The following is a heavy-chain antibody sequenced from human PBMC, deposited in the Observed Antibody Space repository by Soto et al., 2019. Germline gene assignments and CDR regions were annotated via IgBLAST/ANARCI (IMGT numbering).Heavy chain of an antibody. CDR3: ARDRQYYDAYYYYMDV. CDR1: GLTFSDYY. Sequence: GGSLRLSCASSGLTFSDYYMILIRQAPGKGLERVSYISSSGSTIYYADSVKGRFTISRDNAKNSLYLQMNSLRAEDTAVYYCARDRQYYDAYYYYMDVWGKGTTVTVSS. V-gene: IGHV3-11*01. J-gene: IGHJ6*03. CDR2: ISSSGSTI. D-gene: IGHD3-3*01.